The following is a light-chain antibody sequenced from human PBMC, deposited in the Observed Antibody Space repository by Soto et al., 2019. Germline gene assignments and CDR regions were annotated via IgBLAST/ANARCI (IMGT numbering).Light chain of an antibody. Sequence: QSVLTQPPSVSAAPGQKVTISCSGSSSNIGNNYVSWYRQLPGTAPKLLTYDNNQRPSGIPDRFSGSKLGTSATLGITGLQTGDEADYYCGTWDLSLNAVVFGGGTKLTVL. CDR3: GTWDLSLNAVV. V-gene: IGLV1-51*01. CDR2: DNN. CDR1: SSNIGNNY. J-gene: IGLJ2*01.